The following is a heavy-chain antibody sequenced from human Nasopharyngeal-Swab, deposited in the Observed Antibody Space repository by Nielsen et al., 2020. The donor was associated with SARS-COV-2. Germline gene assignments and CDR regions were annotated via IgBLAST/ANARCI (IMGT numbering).Heavy chain of an antibody. V-gene: IGHV7-4-1*02. CDR3: ARDPSSSSSYYYYYYGMDV. J-gene: IGHJ6*02. Sequence: ASVQVSCKASGYTFTSYAMNWVRQAPRQGLEWMGWINTNTGNTTYAQGFTGRFVFSLDTSVSTAYLQISSLKAEDTAVYYCARDPSSSSSYYYYYYGMDVWGQGTTVTVSS. CDR2: INTNTGNT. CDR1: GYTFTSYA. D-gene: IGHD6-13*01.